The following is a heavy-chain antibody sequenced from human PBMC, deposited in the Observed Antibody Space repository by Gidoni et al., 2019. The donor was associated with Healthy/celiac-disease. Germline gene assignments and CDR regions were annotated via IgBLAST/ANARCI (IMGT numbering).Heavy chain of an antibody. J-gene: IGHJ4*02. CDR3: ARDYYSSGYPYFDY. V-gene: IGHV1-69*04. Sequence: QVQLVQSGAEVKKPGSSVKVSCKASGGTFSSYAISWVRQAPGQGLEWMGRIIPILGIANYAQKFQGRVTITADKSTSTAYMELSSLRSEDTAVYYCARDYYSSGYPYFDYWGQGTLVTVSS. CDR2: IIPILGIA. D-gene: IGHD3-22*01. CDR1: GGTFSSYA.